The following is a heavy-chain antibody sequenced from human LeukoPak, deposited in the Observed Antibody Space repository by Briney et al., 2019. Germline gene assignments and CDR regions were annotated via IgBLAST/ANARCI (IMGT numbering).Heavy chain of an antibody. CDR2: ISSSGSTI. J-gene: IGHJ4*02. V-gene: IGHV3-48*03. D-gene: IGHD6-13*01. Sequence: GGSLRLSCAASGFTFSSYEMNWVRQAPGKGLEWVSYISSSGSTIYYADSVKGRFTISRDNAKNSLYLQMNSLRAEDTAIYYCARDLGGLLAAVGSYFDYWGQGTLVTVSS. CDR1: GFTFSSYE. CDR3: ARDLGGLLAAVGSYFDY.